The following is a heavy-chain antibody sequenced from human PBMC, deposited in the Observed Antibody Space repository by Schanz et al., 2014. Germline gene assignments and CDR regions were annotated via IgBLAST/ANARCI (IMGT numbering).Heavy chain of an antibody. CDR1: GYTFTSYY. CDR2: INPSGGST. Sequence: QVQLVQSGAEVKQPGASVKVSCKASGYTFTSYYIHWFRQAPGQGLEWMGIINPSGGSTSYAQKFQGRVTMTRDTSTSTVYMELSSLRSEDTAVYYCARDGEAAAGCDYWGQGTLVTVSS. V-gene: IGHV1-46*03. J-gene: IGHJ4*02. D-gene: IGHD6-13*01. CDR3: ARDGEAAAGCDY.